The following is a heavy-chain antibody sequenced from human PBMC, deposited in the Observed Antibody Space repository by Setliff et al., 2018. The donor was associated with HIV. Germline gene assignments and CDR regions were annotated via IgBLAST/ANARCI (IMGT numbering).Heavy chain of an antibody. CDR2: INPNSGGT. V-gene: IGHV1-2*02. Sequence: GASVKVSCKTSGYTFDAKYIHWARQAPGQGLEWMGWINPNSGGTNYARKFQGRVTMTRDTSISTAYMELSSLRSDDTAVYYCARDPIVGGNNWFDPWGQGTLVTVSS. CDR1: GYTFDAKY. J-gene: IGHJ5*02. D-gene: IGHD1-26*01. CDR3: ARDPIVGGNNWFDP.